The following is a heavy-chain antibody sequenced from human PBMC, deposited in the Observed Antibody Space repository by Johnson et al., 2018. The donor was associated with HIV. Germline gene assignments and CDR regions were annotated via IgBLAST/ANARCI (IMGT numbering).Heavy chain of an antibody. CDR3: AKDYDNVWGSYGGAFDI. CDR1: GFTVSSYY. CDR2: LFSGGST. V-gene: IGHV3-66*01. Sequence: VQLVESGGGLVQPGGSLRLSCAASGFTVSSYYMSWVRQAPGKGLEWVSVLFSGGSTYYADSVQGRFTISRDNSKTTLYLQMNSLRAEDTAIYYCAKDYDNVWGSYGGAFDIWGQGTMVTVSS. D-gene: IGHD3-16*01. J-gene: IGHJ3*02.